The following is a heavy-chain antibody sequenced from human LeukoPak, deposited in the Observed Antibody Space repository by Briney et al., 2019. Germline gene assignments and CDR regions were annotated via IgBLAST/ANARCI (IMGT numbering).Heavy chain of an antibody. D-gene: IGHD2-2*01. CDR1: GYSFTSYW. CDR3: ARHCSSTSCYPADAFDI. J-gene: IGHJ3*02. V-gene: IGHV5-51*01. Sequence: GESLQISCKGSGYSFTSYWIGWVRQMPGKGLEWMGIIYPGDSDTRYSPSFQGQVTISADKSISTAYLQWSSLKASDTAMYYCARHCSSTSCYPADAFDIWGQGTMVTVSS. CDR2: IYPGDSDT.